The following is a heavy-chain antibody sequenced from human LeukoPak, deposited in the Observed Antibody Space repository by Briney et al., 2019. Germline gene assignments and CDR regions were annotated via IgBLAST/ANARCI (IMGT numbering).Heavy chain of an antibody. CDR3: AKGGDSSGYYFAPLLDY. V-gene: IGHV3-21*01. CDR1: GFTFSSYS. J-gene: IGHJ4*02. D-gene: IGHD3-22*01. Sequence: PGGSLRLSCAASGFTFSSYSMNWVRQAPGKGLEWVSSISSSSSYIYYADSVKGRFTISRDNAKNSLYLQMNSLRAEDTAVYYCAKGGDSSGYYFAPLLDYWGQGTLVTVSS. CDR2: ISSSSSYI.